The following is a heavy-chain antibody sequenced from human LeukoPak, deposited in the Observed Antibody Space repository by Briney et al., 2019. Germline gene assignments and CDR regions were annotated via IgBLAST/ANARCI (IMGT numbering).Heavy chain of an antibody. CDR1: VYRFISNY. J-gene: IGHJ4*02. Sequence: GASVTVSFTSSVYRFISNYIQWVRQAPGLGPEWMGWMHPGNGNTRYAKKFQGRVTMTRDTSINTAYMDLNSLRSDDTAVYYCAREGSYCVGGDCYSFDFWGQGTLITVSS. CDR2: MHPGNGNT. CDR3: AREGSYCVGGDCYSFDF. V-gene: IGHV1-2*02. D-gene: IGHD2-21*02.